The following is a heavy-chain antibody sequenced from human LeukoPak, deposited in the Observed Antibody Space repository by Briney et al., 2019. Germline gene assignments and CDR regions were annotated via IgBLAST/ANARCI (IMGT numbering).Heavy chain of an antibody. D-gene: IGHD6-13*01. CDR3: ARAAAVPYFDY. CDR2: IIPIFGTA. CDR1: GGTFSNFA. J-gene: IGHJ4*02. V-gene: IGHV1-69*13. Sequence: ASVKVSCKASGGTFSNFAISWVRQAPGQGLEWMGGIIPIFGTANYAQKFQGRVTITADESTSTAYMELSSLRSEDTAVYYCARAAAVPYFDYWGQGTLVTVSS.